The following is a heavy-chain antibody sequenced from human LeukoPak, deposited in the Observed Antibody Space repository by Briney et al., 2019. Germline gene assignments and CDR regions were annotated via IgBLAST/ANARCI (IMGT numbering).Heavy chain of an antibody. CDR1: GFTFSSYG. CDR3: AKGAYGSGSYYNG. CDR2: ISGSGGST. V-gene: IGHV3-23*01. J-gene: IGHJ4*02. Sequence: GGTLRLSCAASGFTFSSYGMSWVRQAPGKGLEWVSAISGSGGSTYYADSVKGRFTISRDNSKNTLYLQMNSLRAEDTAVYYCAKGAYGSGSYYNGWGQGTLVTVSP. D-gene: IGHD3-10*01.